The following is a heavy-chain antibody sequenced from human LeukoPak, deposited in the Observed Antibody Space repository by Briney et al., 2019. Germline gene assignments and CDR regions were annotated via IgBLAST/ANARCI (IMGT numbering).Heavy chain of an antibody. V-gene: IGHV1-69*04. CDR2: IIPILGIA. D-gene: IGHD3-10*01. CDR1: GGTFSSYT. CDR3: ARDLRDGSGSPDYYYGMEV. Sequence: ASVKVSCKASGGTFSSYTISWVRQAPGQGLEWMGRIIPILGIANYAQKFQRRVTITAEKSTRPAYMELSSLRSEDTAVYYCARDLRDGSGSPDYYYGMEVWGQGTTVTVSS. J-gene: IGHJ6*01.